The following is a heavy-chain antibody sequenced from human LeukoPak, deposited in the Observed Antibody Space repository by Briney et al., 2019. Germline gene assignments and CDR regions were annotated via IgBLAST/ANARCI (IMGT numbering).Heavy chain of an antibody. D-gene: IGHD2-15*01. J-gene: IGHJ5*02. Sequence: SETLSLTCTVSGGSISSYYWSWIRQPPGKGLEWIGYIYTSGSTNYNPSLKSRVTISVDTSKNQFSLKLSSVTAADTAVYYCARRGGDKLNWFDPRGQGTLVTVSS. CDR2: IYTSGST. V-gene: IGHV4-4*09. CDR1: GGSISSYY. CDR3: ARRGGDKLNWFDP.